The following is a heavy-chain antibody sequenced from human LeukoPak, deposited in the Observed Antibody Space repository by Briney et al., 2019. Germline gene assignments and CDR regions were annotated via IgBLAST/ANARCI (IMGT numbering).Heavy chain of an antibody. V-gene: IGHV3-30*04. CDR3: ARGDGSFDY. D-gene: IGHD1-26*01. J-gene: IGHJ4*02. CDR1: GFTFSSYA. CDR2: ISYDGSNK. Sequence: PGRSLRLSCAASGFTFSSYAMHWVRQAPGKGLEWVAVISYDGSNKYYADSVKGRFTISRDNSKNTLYLQMNSLRAGDTAVYYCARGDGSFDYWGQGTLVTVSS.